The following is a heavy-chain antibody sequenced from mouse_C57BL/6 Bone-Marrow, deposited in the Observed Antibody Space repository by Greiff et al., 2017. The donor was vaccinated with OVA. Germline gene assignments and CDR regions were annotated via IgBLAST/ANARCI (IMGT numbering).Heavy chain of an antibody. Sequence: EVKLMESGGDLVKPGGSLKLSCAASGFTFSSYGMSWVRQTPDKRLEWVATISSGGSYTYYPDSVKGRFTISRDNAKNTLYLQMSSLKSEDTAMYYCARLYYGNYDYFDYWGQGTTLTVSS. J-gene: IGHJ2*01. V-gene: IGHV5-6*01. D-gene: IGHD2-1*01. CDR2: ISSGGSYT. CDR3: ARLYYGNYDYFDY. CDR1: GFTFSSYG.